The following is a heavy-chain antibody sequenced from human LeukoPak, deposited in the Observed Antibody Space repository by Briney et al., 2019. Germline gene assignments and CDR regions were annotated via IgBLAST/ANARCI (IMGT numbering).Heavy chain of an antibody. D-gene: IGHD4-23*01. CDR1: GFTFSNYW. V-gene: IGHV3-74*01. J-gene: IGHJ3*02. Sequence: PGGSLRLSCAASGFTFSNYWMHWVRQAPGKGLVWVSRINSDGINTSYADSVKGRFTISRDNAKNTLYLQMNSLRAEDTAVYYCARDPGPGGLDAFDIWGQGTMVTVSS. CDR3: ARDPGPGGLDAFDI. CDR2: INSDGINT.